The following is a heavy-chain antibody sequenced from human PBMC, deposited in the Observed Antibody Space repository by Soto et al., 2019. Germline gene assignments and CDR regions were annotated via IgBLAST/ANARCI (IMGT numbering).Heavy chain of an antibody. J-gene: IGHJ3*02. CDR1: GFTVSSNY. CDR3: ARPFWSGPDAFDI. V-gene: IGHV3-53*01. D-gene: IGHD3-3*01. Sequence: WGSLRLSCAASGFTVSSNYMSWVRQAPGKGLEWVSVIYSGGSTYYADSVKGRFTISRDNSKNTLYLQMNSLRAEDTAVYYCARPFWSGPDAFDIWGQGTMVTVSS. CDR2: IYSGGST.